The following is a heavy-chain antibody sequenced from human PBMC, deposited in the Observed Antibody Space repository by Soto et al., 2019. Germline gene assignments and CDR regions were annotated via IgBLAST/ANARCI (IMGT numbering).Heavy chain of an antibody. CDR3: VRVRGGGTYHFDY. CDR1: GFTFSDHY. D-gene: IGHD3-10*01. J-gene: IGHJ4*02. Sequence: EVQLVESGGDLVQPGGSLRLSCAASGFTFSDHYMDWVRQAPGKGLEWVGRTRNKARSYTTEYAASVNGRFTISRDDSKNSLHLQMNSLKPDDTAVYYCVRVRGGGTYHFDYWGQGTLVTVSS. V-gene: IGHV3-72*01. CDR2: TRNKARSYTT.